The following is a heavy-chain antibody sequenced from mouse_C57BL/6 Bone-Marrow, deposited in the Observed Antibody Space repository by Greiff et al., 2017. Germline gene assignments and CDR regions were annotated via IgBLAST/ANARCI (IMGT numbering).Heavy chain of an antibody. CDR2: IYPRSGNT. CDR3: AGSRDYDYSWFAY. Sequence: VKLMESGAELARPGASVKLSCKASGYTFTSYGISWVKQRTGQGLEWIGEIYPRSGNTYYNEKFKGKATLTADKSSSTAYMELRSLTSEDSAVYFCAGSRDYDYSWFAYWGQGTLVTVSA. V-gene: IGHV1-81*01. D-gene: IGHD2-4*01. CDR1: GYTFTSYG. J-gene: IGHJ3*01.